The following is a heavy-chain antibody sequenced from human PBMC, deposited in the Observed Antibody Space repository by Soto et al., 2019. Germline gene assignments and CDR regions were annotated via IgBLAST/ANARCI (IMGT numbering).Heavy chain of an antibody. D-gene: IGHD4-4*01. CDR1: GYSFTRHD. V-gene: IGHV1-8*01. Sequence: QVQLVQSGAEVRKPGASVRVSCKATGYSFTRHDINWLRQAAGQGLEWMGWMNPNSGNAVYAQKFQGRVTMTRNTSITTAYIEVTSLKSEDTAVYFCARGAYNDYSHWFDPCGQGTLVTGSS. CDR3: ARGAYNDYSHWFDP. CDR2: MNPNSGNA. J-gene: IGHJ5*02.